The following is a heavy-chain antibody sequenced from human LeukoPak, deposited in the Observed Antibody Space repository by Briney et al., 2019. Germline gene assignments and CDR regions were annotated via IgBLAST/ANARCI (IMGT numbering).Heavy chain of an antibody. D-gene: IGHD7-27*01. CDR2: ISSSSSYI. CDR3: ARGLTGDLDY. CDR1: GFTFSGYR. J-gene: IGHJ4*02. Sequence: GGSLRLSCAASGFTFSGYRMNWVRQAPGKGLEWVSSISSSSSYIYYADSVKGRFTISRDNAKNSLYLQMNSLRAEDTAVYYCARGLTGDLDYWGQGTLVTVSS. V-gene: IGHV3-21*01.